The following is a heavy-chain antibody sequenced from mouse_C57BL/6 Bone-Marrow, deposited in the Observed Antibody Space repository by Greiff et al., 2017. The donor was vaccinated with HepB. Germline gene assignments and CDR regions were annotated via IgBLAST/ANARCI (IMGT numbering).Heavy chain of an antibody. J-gene: IGHJ2*01. CDR1: GYTFTSYW. CDR3: ARSTTTVAGDY. D-gene: IGHD1-1*01. V-gene: IGHV1-59*01. Sequence: QVQLQQPGAELVRPGTSVKLSCKASGYTFTSYWMHWVKQRPGQGLEWIGVIDPSDSYTNYNQKFKGKATLTVDTSSSTAYMQLSSLTSEDSAVYDCARSTTTVAGDYWGQGTTLTVSS. CDR2: IDPSDSYT.